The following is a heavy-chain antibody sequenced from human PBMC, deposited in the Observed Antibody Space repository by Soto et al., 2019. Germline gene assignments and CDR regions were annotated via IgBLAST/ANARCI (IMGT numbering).Heavy chain of an antibody. Sequence: EVQLVESGGGLVQPGGSLRLSCAASGFTFSSYNMNWVRQAPGKGLEWVSYISSSSSTIYYADSVKGRFTISRDNAKNSLYLQMNSLRDEDTAVYYCARAGRSNWNYSWFDPWGQGTLVTVSS. CDR3: ARAGRSNWNYSWFDP. J-gene: IGHJ5*02. V-gene: IGHV3-48*02. D-gene: IGHD1-7*01. CDR1: GFTFSSYN. CDR2: ISSSSSTI.